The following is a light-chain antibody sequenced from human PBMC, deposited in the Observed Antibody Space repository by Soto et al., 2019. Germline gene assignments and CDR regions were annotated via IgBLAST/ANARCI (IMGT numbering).Light chain of an antibody. Sequence: EIVMTQSPDTLSVSPGERATLSCRASQSVSSSYLAWYQQKPGQAPRLLIYGASSRATGIPDRFSGSGSGTDFTLTISRLEPEDFAVYYCQQYGSSPREFGQGTKVDIK. J-gene: IGKJ1*01. CDR2: GAS. CDR3: QQYGSSPRE. V-gene: IGKV3-20*01. CDR1: QSVSSSY.